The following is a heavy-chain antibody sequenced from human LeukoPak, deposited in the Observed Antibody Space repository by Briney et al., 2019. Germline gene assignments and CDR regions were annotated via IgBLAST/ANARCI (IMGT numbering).Heavy chain of an antibody. CDR3: ATGSPRRGDSSGYYYY. CDR1: GFTFSSYW. CDR2: ITQDGSEK. J-gene: IGHJ4*02. D-gene: IGHD3-22*01. V-gene: IGHV3-7*01. Sequence: GGSLRLSCAASGFTFSSYWMSWVRQAPGKGLEWVANITQDGSEKYYVDSVKGRFTISRDNAKNSLYLQMNSLRAEDTAVYYCATGSPRRGDSSGYYYYWGQGTLVTVSS.